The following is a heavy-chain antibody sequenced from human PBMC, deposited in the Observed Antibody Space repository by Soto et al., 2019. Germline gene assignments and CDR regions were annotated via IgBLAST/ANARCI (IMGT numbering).Heavy chain of an antibody. Sequence: EVQLLDSGGGLVQPGGSLTLSCAASGFIFSNYVMSWVRQAPGKGLEWVSSISGTGDKTDYADSVKGRFTISRDNSKNTLDLQMNSLRGEDNAVYYCGKRPMQLPTFDFWGQGSLVTVSS. J-gene: IGHJ4*02. V-gene: IGHV3-23*01. CDR3: GKRPMQLPTFDF. CDR2: ISGTGDKT. CDR1: GFIFSNYV. D-gene: IGHD1-7*01.